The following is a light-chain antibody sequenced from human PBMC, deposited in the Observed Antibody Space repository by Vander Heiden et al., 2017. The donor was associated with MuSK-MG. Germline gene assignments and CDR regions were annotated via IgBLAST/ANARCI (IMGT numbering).Light chain of an antibody. CDR2: GAS. CDR3: QQFTDRPPMYT. J-gene: IGKJ2*01. Sequence: IVMTQSPATLSLSPGDSATLSCRASQSVGMNLAWYQHQPGQPPRLLVYGASTRAYGAPDRFSGSGSGTEFTLTIRSLQPEDFAVYYCQQFTDRPPMYTFGQGTTLEIK. CDR1: QSVGMN. V-gene: IGKV3-15*01.